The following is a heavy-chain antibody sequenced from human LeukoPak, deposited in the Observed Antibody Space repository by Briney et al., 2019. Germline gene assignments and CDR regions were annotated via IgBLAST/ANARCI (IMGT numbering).Heavy chain of an antibody. J-gene: IGHJ5*02. V-gene: IGHV4-59*01. CDR3: ARLTLNWLDP. CDR2: IYYSGST. D-gene: IGHD3-9*01. Sequence: PSETLSLTCTVSGGSISSYYWSWIRQPPGKGLEWIGYIYYSGSTNYNPSLKSRVTISVDTSKNQFSLKLSSVTAADTAVYYCARLTLNWLDPWGQGTLVTVSS. CDR1: GGSISSYY.